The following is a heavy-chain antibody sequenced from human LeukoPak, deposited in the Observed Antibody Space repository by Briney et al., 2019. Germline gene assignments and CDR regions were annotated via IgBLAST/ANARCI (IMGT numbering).Heavy chain of an antibody. CDR2: IYYSGST. V-gene: IGHV4-34*01. CDR1: GGSFSGYY. CDR3: ARLGRSARRFYTAGADH. D-gene: IGHD2-2*02. J-gene: IGHJ4*02. Sequence: PSETLSLTCAVYGGSFSGYYWSWIRQPPGKGLEWIGSIYYSGSTYYNPSLKSRVTISVDTSKNQFSLKLSSVTAADTAVYYCARLGRSARRFYTAGADHWGQGTLVTVSS.